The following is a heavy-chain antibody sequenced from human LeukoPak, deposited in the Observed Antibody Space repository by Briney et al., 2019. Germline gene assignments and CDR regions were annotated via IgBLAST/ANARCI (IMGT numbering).Heavy chain of an antibody. J-gene: IGHJ4*02. Sequence: GGSLRLSCAASGFTFSGSAMHLVRQASGKGLEWVGRIRSKANSYATAYAASVKGRFTISRDDSKNTAYLQMNSLKTEDTAVYYCTRRYDMLTGPPDYWGQGTLVTVSS. V-gene: IGHV3-73*01. CDR2: IRSKANSYAT. CDR1: GFTFSGSA. CDR3: TRRYDMLTGPPDY. D-gene: IGHD3-9*01.